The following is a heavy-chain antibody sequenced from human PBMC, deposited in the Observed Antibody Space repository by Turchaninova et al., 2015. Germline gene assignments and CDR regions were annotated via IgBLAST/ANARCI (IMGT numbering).Heavy chain of an antibody. Sequence: EVQLVESGGGLVQPGGSLRLSCTASGFTFENYWMHWVRQVSGKGRVWVLRIKNDGTLTTYAASVKDRFTISRDNSKNTLYLHMNSLRADDTAVYFCVAGLGDYWGQGALVTVSS. D-gene: IGHD2-21*01. V-gene: IGHV3-74*03. J-gene: IGHJ4*02. CDR1: GFTFENYW. CDR3: VAGLGDY. CDR2: IKNDGTLT.